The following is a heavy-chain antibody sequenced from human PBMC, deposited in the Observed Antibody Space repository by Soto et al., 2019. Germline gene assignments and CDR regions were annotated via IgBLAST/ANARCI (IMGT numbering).Heavy chain of an antibody. V-gene: IGHV1-3*01. Sequence: RASVKVSCKASGYTFTSYAMHWVRQAPGQRLEWMGWINAGNGNTKYSQKFQGRVTITRDTSAGTAYMELSSLRSEDTAVYYCATPYDYVWGSYRYDGMDVWGQGTTVTVSS. CDR2: INAGNGNT. CDR1: GYTFTSYA. D-gene: IGHD3-16*02. CDR3: ATPYDYVWGSYRYDGMDV. J-gene: IGHJ6*02.